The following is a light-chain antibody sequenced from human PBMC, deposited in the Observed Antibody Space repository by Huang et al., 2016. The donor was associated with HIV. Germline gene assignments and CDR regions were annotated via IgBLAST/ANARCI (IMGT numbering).Light chain of an antibody. CDR1: QSLFFSSNKRSD. CDR2: WAS. CDR3: QQYYHNPLT. J-gene: IGKJ4*01. V-gene: IGKV4-1*01. Sequence: DIVMTQSPDSLTVSLGERATINCRSSQSLFFSSNKRSDFAWYPKKPGQPPKLVIFWASARESGVPDRFSGSGSETHFPLTINSLQAEDVAVYYCQQYYHNPLTFGGGTKVEI.